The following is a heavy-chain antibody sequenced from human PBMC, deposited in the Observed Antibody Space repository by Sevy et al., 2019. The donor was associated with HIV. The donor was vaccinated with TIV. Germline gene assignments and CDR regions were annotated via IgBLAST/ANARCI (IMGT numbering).Heavy chain of an antibody. CDR2: ISAYNGNT. CDR3: ARVDVSYCSSWHYYYYMDV. D-gene: IGHD6-13*01. Sequence: ASVKVSCKASGYTFTSYGISWVRQAPGQGLEWMGWISAYNGNTNYAQKLQGRVTMTTDTSTSTAYMELRSLRSDDTAVYYCARVDVSYCSSWHYYYYMDVWGKGTTVTVSS. CDR1: GYTFTSYG. J-gene: IGHJ6*03. V-gene: IGHV1-18*01.